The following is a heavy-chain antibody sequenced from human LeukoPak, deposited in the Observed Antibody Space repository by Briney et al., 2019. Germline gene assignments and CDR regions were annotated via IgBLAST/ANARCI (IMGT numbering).Heavy chain of an antibody. CDR3: AKTYYYDSSGYSHYLTYDY. V-gene: IGHV3-23*01. CDR2: ISSSSGSGGNT. CDR1: GVTLSNYA. D-gene: IGHD3-22*01. Sequence: GGSLRLSCVASGVTLSNYAMSWARQAPGKGLEWVSGISSSSGSGGNTYYADSVKGRFTISRDSSRNTLFLHMNTLRAEDTAIYYCAKTYYYDSSGYSHYLTYDYWGQGTLVTVSS. J-gene: IGHJ4*02.